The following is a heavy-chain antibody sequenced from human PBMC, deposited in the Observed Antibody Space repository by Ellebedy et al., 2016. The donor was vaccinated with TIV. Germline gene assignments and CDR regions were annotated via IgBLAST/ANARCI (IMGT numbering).Heavy chain of an antibody. D-gene: IGHD2/OR15-2a*01. CDR3: ARHKIEASNAFEI. CDR1: GGSIRSYH. J-gene: IGHJ3*02. Sequence: SETLSLTCTVSGGSIRSYHWSWVRQSPGKGLEWLGYIYYSGSTSYNPSLKSRVTISVDTSKNLFSLKLSSVTAADTAMYYCARHKIEASNAFEIWGQGTMVTVSS. CDR2: IYYSGST. V-gene: IGHV4-59*08.